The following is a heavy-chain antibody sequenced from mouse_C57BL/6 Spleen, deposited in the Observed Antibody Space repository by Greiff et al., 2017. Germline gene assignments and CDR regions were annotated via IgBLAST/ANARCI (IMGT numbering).Heavy chain of an antibody. D-gene: IGHD2-4*01. V-gene: IGHV5-4*01. Sequence: EVQVVESGGGLVKPGGSLKLSCAASGFTFSSYAMSWARQTPEKRLEWVATISDGGSYTYYPDDVKGRFTISRDNAKNNLYLQMSHLKSEDTAMYYCARGDYESWFAYWGQETLVTVTA. CDR2: ISDGGSYT. CDR1: GFTFSSYA. J-gene: IGHJ3*01. CDR3: ARGDYESWFAY.